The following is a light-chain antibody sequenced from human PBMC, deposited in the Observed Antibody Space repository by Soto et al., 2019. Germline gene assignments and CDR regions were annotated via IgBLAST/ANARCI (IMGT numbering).Light chain of an antibody. CDR3: SSYTSSSTPYV. CDR1: SSDIGAYDY. CDR2: DVT. J-gene: IGLJ1*01. Sequence: ALTQPASVSGSPGQSITISCTGSSSDIGAYDYVSWYQQRPVKAPKLMIFDVTNRPSGVSDRFSGSKSGNTASLTISGLQTEDEADYYCSSYTSSSTPYVFGTGTKVTV. V-gene: IGLV2-14*01.